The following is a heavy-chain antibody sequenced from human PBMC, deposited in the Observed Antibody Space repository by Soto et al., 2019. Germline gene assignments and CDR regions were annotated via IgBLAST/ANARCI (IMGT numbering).Heavy chain of an antibody. J-gene: IGHJ2*01. Sequence: PGGSLRLSCAASGFTFSTYAMSWVRQAPGKGLEWVSAISSSGGTTYYADSVKGRFTISRDNSKNTLYLQMNSLRAEDTALYYCARVFRESAYWYFDLWGRGTLVTVSS. D-gene: IGHD6-25*01. CDR1: GFTFSTYA. V-gene: IGHV3-23*01. CDR3: ARVFRESAYWYFDL. CDR2: ISSSGGTT.